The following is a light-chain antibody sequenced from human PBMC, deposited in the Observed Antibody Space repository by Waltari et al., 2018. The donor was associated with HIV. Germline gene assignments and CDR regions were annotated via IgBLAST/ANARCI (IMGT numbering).Light chain of an antibody. J-gene: IGLJ2*01. CDR1: TNNVGTYNY. Sequence: QSALTQPRSVSGSPGQSVTISCAGSTNNVGTYNYVSWYHQKSGEAPRLILYAVDQRPSGVPVRVSGARSGDTASLTISGLQAEDEGDFYCCSYGGSWSFVFGGGTRVTVL. V-gene: IGLV2-11*01. CDR3: CSYGGSWSFV. CDR2: AVD.